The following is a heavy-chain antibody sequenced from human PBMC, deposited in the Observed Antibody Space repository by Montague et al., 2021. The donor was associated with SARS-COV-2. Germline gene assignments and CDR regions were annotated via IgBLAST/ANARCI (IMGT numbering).Heavy chain of an antibody. D-gene: IGHD3-10*01. Sequence: SETLSLTCTVSGGSITRHYYWGWIRQPPGKGLEWVGNIYYSGTTFINPSLESRVTISVDASKNQFSLNLTSVTAADTAVYYCARPLVRGVPKAFDIWGQGALVIVSS. J-gene: IGHJ3*02. CDR1: GGSITRHYY. CDR3: ARPLVRGVPKAFDI. CDR2: IYYSGTT. V-gene: IGHV4-39*01.